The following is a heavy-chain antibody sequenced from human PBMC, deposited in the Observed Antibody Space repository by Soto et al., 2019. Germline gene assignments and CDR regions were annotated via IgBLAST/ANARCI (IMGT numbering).Heavy chain of an antibody. V-gene: IGHV4-30-2*01. J-gene: IGHJ4*02. CDR3: ARVPAAGRAYFDY. CDR1: GGSFSSGGYS. D-gene: IGHD6-13*01. CDR2: IYPNGRT. Sequence: QLQLQESGSGLVKPSQTLSLTCAVSGGSFSSGGYSWSWIRQPPGKGLEWIGYIYPNGRTHYNPSLKSRVTISVDRSKNQFSLELISVTGADTAVYYCARVPAAGRAYFDYWGQGTLVTVSS.